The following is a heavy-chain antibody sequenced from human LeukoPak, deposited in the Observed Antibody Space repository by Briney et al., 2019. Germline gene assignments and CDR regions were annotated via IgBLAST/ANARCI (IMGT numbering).Heavy chain of an antibody. CDR2: ISYDGSNK. D-gene: IGHD3-22*01. CDR1: GFTFSSYG. CDR3: AKATMIVVVSPFDY. Sequence: PGGTLRLSCAASGFTFSSYGMSWVRQAPGEGLEWVAVISYDGSNKYYADSVKGRFTISRDNSKNTLYLQMNSLRAEDTALYYCAKATMIVVVSPFDYWGQGTLVTVSS. J-gene: IGHJ4*02. V-gene: IGHV3-30*18.